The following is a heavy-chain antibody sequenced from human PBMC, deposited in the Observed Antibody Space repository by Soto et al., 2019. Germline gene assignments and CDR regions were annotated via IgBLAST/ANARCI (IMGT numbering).Heavy chain of an antibody. CDR3: ARDLQGTAVAGAPYVWFDP. J-gene: IGHJ5*02. V-gene: IGHV4-59*01. CDR1: GGSISSYY. D-gene: IGHD6-19*01. Sequence: SETLSLTCTVSGGSISSYYWSWIRQPPGKGLEWIGYIYYSGSTNYNPSLKSRVTISVDTSKNQFSLKLSSVTAADTAVYYCARDLQGTAVAGAPYVWFDPWGQGTLVTVSS. CDR2: IYYSGST.